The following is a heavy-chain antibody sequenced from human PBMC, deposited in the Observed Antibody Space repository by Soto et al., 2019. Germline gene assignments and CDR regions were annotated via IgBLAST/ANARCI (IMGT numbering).Heavy chain of an antibody. CDR2: MNPNSGNT. CDR3: ARGVAAADPVLYYYYYGMDV. Sequence: ASVKVSCKASGYTFTSYDINWVRQATGQGLEWMGWMNPNSGNTGYAQKFQGRVTMTRNTSISTAYMELSSLRSEDTAVYYCARGVAAADPVLYYYYYGMDVWGQGTTVTGSS. V-gene: IGHV1-8*01. CDR1: GYTFTSYD. D-gene: IGHD6-13*01. J-gene: IGHJ6*02.